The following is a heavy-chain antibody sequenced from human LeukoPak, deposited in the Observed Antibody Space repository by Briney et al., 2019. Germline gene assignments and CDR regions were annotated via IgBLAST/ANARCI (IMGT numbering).Heavy chain of an antibody. CDR2: IYYSGST. V-gene: IGHV4-59*08. CDR3: ARRDGDDALDY. J-gene: IGHJ4*02. D-gene: IGHD4-17*01. Sequence: SETLSLTCTVSGGSISSYYWSWIRQTPGKGLEWVGYIYYSGSTNYNPSLKSRVTISVDTSKNQFSLKLSSVTAADTAVYYCARRDGDDALDYWGQGTLVTVSS. CDR1: GGSISSYY.